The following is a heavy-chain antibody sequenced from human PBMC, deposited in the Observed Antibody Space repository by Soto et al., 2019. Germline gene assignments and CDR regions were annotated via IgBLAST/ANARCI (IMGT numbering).Heavy chain of an antibody. Sequence: PGGSLRLSCAASGFTFSSYGMHWVRQAPGKGLEWVAVIWYDGSNKYYADSVKGRFTISRDNSKNTLYLQMNSLRAEDTAVYYCARDHGRYGGFSFDIWGQGTMVTVSS. D-gene: IGHD3-9*01. CDR2: IWYDGSNK. J-gene: IGHJ3*02. V-gene: IGHV3-33*01. CDR1: GFTFSSYG. CDR3: ARDHGRYGGFSFDI.